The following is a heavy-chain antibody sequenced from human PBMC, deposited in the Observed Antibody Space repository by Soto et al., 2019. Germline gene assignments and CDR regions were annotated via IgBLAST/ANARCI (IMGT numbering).Heavy chain of an antibody. CDR2: IYYGGNT. J-gene: IGHJ6*04. Sequence: QLQLQESGPGLVKPSEPLSLTCSVSCASFSSSDDYWVWIRQPPGKGLAWIGSIYYGGNTYYNPSLSSRVTVSAGQSKNQFALQMTSGTAAYTAVYYCARRHHSQQPPVWCKGTTVTISS. V-gene: IGHV4-39*01. D-gene: IGHD6-13*01. CDR3: ARRHHSQQPPV. CDR1: CASFSSSDDY.